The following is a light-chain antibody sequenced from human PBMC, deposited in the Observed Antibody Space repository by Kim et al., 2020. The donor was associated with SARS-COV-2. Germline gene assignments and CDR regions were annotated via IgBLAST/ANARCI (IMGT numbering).Light chain of an antibody. V-gene: IGLV1-51*01. CDR3: GTWDSSLSAVV. CDR2: DNN. CDR1: RSKIENNY. Sequence: QKVTISCSGSRSKIENNYVSWYQQLPGTAPKLLIYDNNKRPSGIPDRFSGSKSGTSATLGITGLQTGDEADYYCGTWDSSLSAVVFGGGTQLTVL. J-gene: IGLJ2*01.